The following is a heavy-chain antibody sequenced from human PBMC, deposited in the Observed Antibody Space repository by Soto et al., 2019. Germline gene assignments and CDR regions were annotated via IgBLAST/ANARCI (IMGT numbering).Heavy chain of an antibody. Sequence: QVQLVESGGGVVQPGRSLRLSCAASGFTFRSYAMHWVRQAPGKGLEWVAVISYDGSDKYYADSVKGRFTISRDNSKNTLYLQMNSLRAEDTAVYYCARDSSPTGYCSSTSCQTDWFDPWCQGTQVTVSS. CDR3: ARDSSPTGYCSSTSCQTDWFDP. J-gene: IGHJ5*02. CDR2: ISYDGSDK. V-gene: IGHV3-30-3*01. D-gene: IGHD2-2*01. CDR1: GFTFRSYA.